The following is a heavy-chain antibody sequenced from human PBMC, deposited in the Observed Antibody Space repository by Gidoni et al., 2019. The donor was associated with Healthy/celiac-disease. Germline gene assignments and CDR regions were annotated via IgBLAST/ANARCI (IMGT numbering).Heavy chain of an antibody. J-gene: IGHJ6*02. CDR1: GFTFSSYG. D-gene: IGHD5-12*01. Sequence: QVQLVESGGGVVQPGRSLSLSCAASGFTFSSYGSHVVRQAPGKGLEWVAVRWYDGSNKYYADSVKGRFTISRDKSKNTLYLQMHSLRAEDTAVYYCAREGNRWLQSYGMDVWGQGTTVTVSS. V-gene: IGHV3-33*08. CDR3: AREGNRWLQSYGMDV. CDR2: RWYDGSNK.